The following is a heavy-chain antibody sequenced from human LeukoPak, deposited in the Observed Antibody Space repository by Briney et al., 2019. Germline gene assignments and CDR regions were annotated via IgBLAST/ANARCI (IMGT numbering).Heavy chain of an antibody. CDR3: ARGGFWSGYFT. D-gene: IGHD3-3*01. J-gene: IGHJ5*02. Sequence: SEPLSLTCAVSGGSINSHFWSWIRQPPGKGLEWIGYIYYSGSTNFNPSLRSRVTISIDTSRTQFSLNLTSVTAADTAVYYCARGGFWSGYFTWGQGALVTVSS. CDR1: GGSINSHF. V-gene: IGHV4-59*11. CDR2: IYYSGST.